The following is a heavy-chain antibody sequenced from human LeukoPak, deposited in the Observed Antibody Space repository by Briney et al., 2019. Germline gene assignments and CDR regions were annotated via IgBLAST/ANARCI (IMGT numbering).Heavy chain of an antibody. V-gene: IGHV3-64D*09. D-gene: IGHD1-26*01. Sequence: GGSLRLSCSASGFNFRSYAVQWVRQARGKGVEYISSFTIYECNTYSPVSLQVTFTISTYNSKNTLSLHMISLKPEDTAVYYCVKSDNIVGSTFFYYWGQGTLVTVSS. CDR2: FTIYECNT. J-gene: IGHJ4*02. CDR1: GFNFRSYA. CDR3: VKSDNIVGSTFFYY.